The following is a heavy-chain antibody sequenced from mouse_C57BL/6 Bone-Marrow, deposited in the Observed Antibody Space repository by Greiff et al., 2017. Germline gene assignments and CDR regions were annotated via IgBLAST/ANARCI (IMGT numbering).Heavy chain of an antibody. CDR2: ISDGGSYT. V-gene: IGHV5-4*03. D-gene: IGHD1-1*01. CDR3: ARYYYGSSPYYYAMDY. J-gene: IGHJ4*01. Sequence: EVKLMESGGGLVKPGGSLKLSCAASGFTFSSYAMSWVRQTPEKRLEWVATISDGGSYTYYPDNVKGRFTISRDNAKNNLYLQMSHLKSEDTAMYYCARYYYGSSPYYYAMDYWGQGTSVTVSS. CDR1: GFTFSSYA.